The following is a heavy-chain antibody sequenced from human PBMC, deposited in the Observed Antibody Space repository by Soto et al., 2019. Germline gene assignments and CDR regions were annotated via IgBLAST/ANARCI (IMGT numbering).Heavy chain of an antibody. Sequence: QVQLVQSGAEVKKPGASVKVSCKASGYTFTSYAMHWVRQAPGQRLEWMGWINAGNGNTKYSQKFQGRVTITRDTPASTAYMELSSLRSEDTAVYYCARDRVTVRSDAFDSWGQGTMVTVSS. V-gene: IGHV1-3*01. D-gene: IGHD4-17*01. J-gene: IGHJ3*02. CDR2: INAGNGNT. CDR3: ARDRVTVRSDAFDS. CDR1: GYTFTSYA.